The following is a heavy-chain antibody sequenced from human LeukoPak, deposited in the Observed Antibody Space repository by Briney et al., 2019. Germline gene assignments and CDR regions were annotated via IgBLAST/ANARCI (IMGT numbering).Heavy chain of an antibody. Sequence: GRSLRLSCTASGFTFGDYAMSWVRQAPGKGLEWVGFIRSKAYGGTTEYAASVKGGFTISRDDSKSIAYLQMNSLKTEDTAVYYRTRTRVLGYCSGGSCSSSGNWFDPWGQGTLVTVSS. D-gene: IGHD2-15*01. CDR1: GFTFGDYA. V-gene: IGHV3-49*04. J-gene: IGHJ5*02. CDR3: TRTRVLGYCSGGSCSSSGNWFDP. CDR2: IRSKAYGGTT.